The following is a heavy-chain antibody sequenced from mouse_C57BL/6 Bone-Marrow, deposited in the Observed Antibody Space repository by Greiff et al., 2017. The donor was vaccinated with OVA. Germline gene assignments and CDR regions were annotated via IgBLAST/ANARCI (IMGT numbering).Heavy chain of an antibody. CDR3: ARSERLRVYFDS. V-gene: IGHV1-76*01. D-gene: IGHD2-2*01. CDR2: IYPGSGNI. CDR1: GYTFTDYY. J-gene: IGHJ2*01. Sequence: VMLVESGAELVRPGASVKLSCKASGYTFTDYYISWVKQRPGQGLEWIARIYPGSGNIYYNEKFKGKATLTAEKSSSTAYMQLSSLTSDDSAVYFCARSERLRVYFDSWGQGTTLTVSS.